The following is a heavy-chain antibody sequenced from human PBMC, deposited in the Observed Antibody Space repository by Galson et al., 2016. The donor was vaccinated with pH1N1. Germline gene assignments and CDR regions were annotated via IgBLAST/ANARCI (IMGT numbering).Heavy chain of an antibody. CDR1: GVTVSNNY. J-gene: IGHJ5*02. CDR3: ARDTGA. V-gene: IGHV3-53*01. Sequence: SLRLSCAASGVTVSNNYMSWVRQAPGKGLEWVSCTYSGGDTYYADSVKGRFTVSRDSSKNTVYLQMNSLRAEDTAVYYCARDTGAWGQGTLVTVYS. D-gene: IGHD7-27*01. CDR2: TYSGGDT.